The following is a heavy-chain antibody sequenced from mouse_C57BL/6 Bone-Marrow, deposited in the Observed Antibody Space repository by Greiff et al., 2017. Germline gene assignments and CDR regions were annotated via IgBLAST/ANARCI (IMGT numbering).Heavy chain of an antibody. J-gene: IGHJ3*01. CDR1: GYTFTGYW. CDR3: ARWGYGYDGWFAY. CDR2: ILPGSGST. D-gene: IGHD2-2*01. V-gene: IGHV1-9*01. Sequence: QVQLQQSGAELMKPGASVKLSCKATGYTFTGYWIEWVKQRPGHGLEWIGEILPGSGSTNYNEKFKGKATFTADTSSNTAYMQLSSLTPADSAIYNCARWGYGYDGWFAYWGQGTLVTVSA.